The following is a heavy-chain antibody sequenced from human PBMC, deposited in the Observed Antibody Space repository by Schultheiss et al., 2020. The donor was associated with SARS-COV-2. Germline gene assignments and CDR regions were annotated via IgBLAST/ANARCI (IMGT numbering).Heavy chain of an antibody. CDR3: AIYDYYYYYMYV. CDR1: GGSFSCYY. V-gene: IGHV4-34*01. CDR2: INHSGST. D-gene: IGHD3-16*01. Sequence: SETLSLTCSVYGGSFSCYYWSWIRQPPGKGLEWIGEINHSGSTNYNPSLKSRVTISVDTSKNQFSLKLSSVTAADTAVYYCAIYDYYYYYMYVWGKGTTVTVSS. J-gene: IGHJ6*03.